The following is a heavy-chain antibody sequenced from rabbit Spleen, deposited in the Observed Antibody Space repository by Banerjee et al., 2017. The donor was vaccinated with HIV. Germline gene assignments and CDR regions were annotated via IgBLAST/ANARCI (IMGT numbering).Heavy chain of an antibody. CDR1: GFDISSYH. D-gene: IGHD3-3*01. V-gene: IGHV1S7*01. Sequence: QLKETGGGLVQPGGSLKLSCKASGFDISSYHMCWVRQAPGKGLEWIGAIYGSNSVNTYYANSVKGRFTISRDNAQSTVDLQMSSLTAADTATYFCVRDLVVAIGWNFNLWGQGTLVTVS. CDR3: VRDLVVAIGWNFNL. CDR2: IYGSNSVNT. J-gene: IGHJ4*01.